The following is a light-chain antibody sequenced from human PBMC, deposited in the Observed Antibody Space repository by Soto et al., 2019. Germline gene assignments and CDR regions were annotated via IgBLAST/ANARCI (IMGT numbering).Light chain of an antibody. CDR3: QQYNSYLYT. CDR2: DAS. Sequence: DIQVTQSPSTLSASVGDRVTITCRASQTISTWMAWYQQKPGKAPKLLIYDASTLESGVPSRFSGSGSGTELNLIISGMQPDDFATYYCQQYNSYLYTFGQGTRLEIK. CDR1: QTISTW. V-gene: IGKV1-5*01. J-gene: IGKJ5*01.